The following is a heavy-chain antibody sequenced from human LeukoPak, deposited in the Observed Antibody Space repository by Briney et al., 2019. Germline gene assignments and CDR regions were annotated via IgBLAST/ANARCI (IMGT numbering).Heavy chain of an antibody. D-gene: IGHD3-3*01. CDR1: GGSISSYY. Sequence: SETLSLTCTVSGGSISSYYWSWIRQPPGKGLEWIWYIYYSGSTNYNPSLKSRVTISVDTSKNQFSLKLSSVTAADTAVYYCARVAHYDFWSGYYGNYYYMDVWGKGTTVTVSS. J-gene: IGHJ6*03. CDR3: ARVAHYDFWSGYYGNYYYMDV. V-gene: IGHV4-59*01. CDR2: IYYSGST.